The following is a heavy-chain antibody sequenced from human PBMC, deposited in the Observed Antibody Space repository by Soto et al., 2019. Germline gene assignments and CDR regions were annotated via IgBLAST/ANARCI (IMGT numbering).Heavy chain of an antibody. J-gene: IGHJ6*02. D-gene: IGHD2-15*01. Sequence: GGSLRLSCAASGFTFSSYSMNWVRQTPGKGLEWVSYISISSSTIYYADSVKGRFTISRDNAKNSLYLQMNSLRDEDTAVYYCARRGLGYCSGGSCSASIPYYYYGMDVWGQGTTVTVSS. CDR3: ARRGLGYCSGGSCSASIPYYYYGMDV. CDR2: ISISSSTI. CDR1: GFTFSSYS. V-gene: IGHV3-48*02.